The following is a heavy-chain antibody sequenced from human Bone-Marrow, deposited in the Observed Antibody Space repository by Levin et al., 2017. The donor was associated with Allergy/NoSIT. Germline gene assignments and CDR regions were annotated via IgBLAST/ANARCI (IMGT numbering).Heavy chain of an antibody. CDR2: IYPSDSDT. J-gene: IGHJ3*02. Sequence: KVSCKASGYSFSSHWIGWVRQTPETGLEWMANIYPSDSDTRYNPSVEGQVTVSVDKSITTAYLHWTSLKASDTAMYYCARRASPKAFDIWGQGTMVTVSS. V-gene: IGHV5-51*01. CDR1: GYSFSSHW. CDR3: ARRASPKAFDI.